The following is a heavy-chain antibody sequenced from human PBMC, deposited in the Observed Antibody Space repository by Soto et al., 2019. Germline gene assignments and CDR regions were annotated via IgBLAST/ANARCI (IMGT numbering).Heavy chain of an antibody. J-gene: IGHJ4*02. V-gene: IGHV3-7*01. D-gene: IGHD6-19*01. CDR2: IKQDGSEK. CDR3: ARDRSSGSYSAGFDY. Sequence: GGSLRLSCAASGFTFSSYWMSWVRQAPGKGLEWVANIKQDGSEKYYVDSVKGRFTISRDNAKNSLYLQMNSLRAEDTAVYYCARDRSSGSYSAGFDYWGQGTLVTVSS. CDR1: GFTFSSYW.